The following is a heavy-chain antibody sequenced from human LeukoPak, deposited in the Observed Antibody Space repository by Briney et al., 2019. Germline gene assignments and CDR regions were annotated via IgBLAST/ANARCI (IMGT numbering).Heavy chain of an antibody. CDR2: IIPIFGTA. D-gene: IGHD2-2*01. CDR3: ARERGCSSTSCPYYLDY. CDR1: GGTFSSYA. V-gene: IGHV1-69*06. Sequence: SVKVSCKASGGTFSSYAISWVRQAPGQGLEWMGGIIPIFGTANYAQKFQGRVTITADKSTSTAYMELSSLRSEDTAVYYCARERGCSSTSCPYYLDYWGQGTLVTVSS. J-gene: IGHJ4*02.